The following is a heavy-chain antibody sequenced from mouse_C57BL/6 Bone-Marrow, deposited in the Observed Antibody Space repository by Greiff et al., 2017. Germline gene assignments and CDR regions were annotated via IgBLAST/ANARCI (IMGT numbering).Heavy chain of an antibody. Sequence: ASVKISCKASGYSFTDYNMNWVKQSNGKSLEWIGVINPNYGTTSYNQKFKGKATLTVDQSSSTAYMQLNSLTSEDSAVYYCARENYGSSDWYFDVWGTGTTVTVSS. V-gene: IGHV1-39*01. CDR2: INPNYGTT. CDR3: ARENYGSSDWYFDV. J-gene: IGHJ1*03. CDR1: GYSFTDYN. D-gene: IGHD1-1*01.